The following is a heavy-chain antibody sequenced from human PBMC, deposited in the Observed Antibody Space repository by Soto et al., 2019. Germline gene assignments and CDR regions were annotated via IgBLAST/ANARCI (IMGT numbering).Heavy chain of an antibody. CDR1: GGSFSGYY. J-gene: IGHJ4*02. V-gene: IGHV4-34*01. Sequence: ASETLSLTCAVYGGSFSGYYWSWIRQPPGKGLEWIGEINHSGSTNYNPSLKSRVTISVDTSKNQFSLKLSSVTAADTAVYYCARGRWLQSAPFDYWGQGTLVT. CDR3: ARGRWLQSAPFDY. CDR2: INHSGST. D-gene: IGHD5-12*01.